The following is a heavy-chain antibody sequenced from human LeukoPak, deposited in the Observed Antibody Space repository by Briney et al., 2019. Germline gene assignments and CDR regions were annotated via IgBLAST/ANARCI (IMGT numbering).Heavy chain of an antibody. J-gene: IGHJ4*02. CDR3: ASLFDYGDLRVDY. V-gene: IGHV1-2*02. Sequence: ASVNVSCKASGYTFTGYYMHWVRQAPGQGLEWMGWINPNSGGTNYAQKFQGRVTMTRDTSISTAYMELSRLRSDDTAVYYCASLFDYGDLRVDYWGQGTLVTVSS. CDR2: INPNSGGT. CDR1: GYTFTGYY. D-gene: IGHD4-17*01.